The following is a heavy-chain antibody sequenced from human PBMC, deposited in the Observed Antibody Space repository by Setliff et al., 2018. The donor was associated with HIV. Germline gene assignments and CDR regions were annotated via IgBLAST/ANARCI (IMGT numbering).Heavy chain of an antibody. CDR2: IYYSGST. J-gene: IGHJ6*03. CDR3: ASNPGYSSSWYERDYYMDV. CDR1: GGSISGSNYY. Sequence: SETLSLTCTVSGGSISGSNYYWAWIRQPPGKGLEWIGSIYYSGSTYYNPSLKSRVTISVDTSKNQFSLKLSSVTAADTAVYYRASNPGYSSSWYERDYYMDVWGKGTTVTVSS. V-gene: IGHV4-39*01. D-gene: IGHD6-13*01.